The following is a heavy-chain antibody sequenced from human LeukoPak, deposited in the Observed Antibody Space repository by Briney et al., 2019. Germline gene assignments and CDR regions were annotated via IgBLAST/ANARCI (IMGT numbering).Heavy chain of an antibody. CDR2: IKQDGSEG. CDR1: GFTFSDYW. J-gene: IGHJ4*02. CDR3: ARLYIVLGY. Sequence: PGGSLRLSCAASGFTFSDYWMTWVRQAPGKGLEWVANIKQDGSEGYYVDSVKGRFTVSRDNAKSSLYLQLNSLRAEDTAVYYCARLYIVLGYWGQGTLVTVSS. D-gene: IGHD2-8*01. V-gene: IGHV3-7*01.